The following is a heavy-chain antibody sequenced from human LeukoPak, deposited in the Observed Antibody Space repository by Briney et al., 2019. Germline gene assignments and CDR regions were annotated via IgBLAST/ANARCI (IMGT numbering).Heavy chain of an antibody. CDR1: GGSISSGDFY. D-gene: IGHD1-26*01. Sequence: SETLSLTCTVSGGSISSGDFYWSWIRQPPGKGLEWIGYIYYSGSTYYNPSLKSRVTISVDTSKNQFSLKLSSVTAADTAVYYCARDSSGSYPLLFDYWGQGTLVTISS. CDR2: IYYSGST. V-gene: IGHV4-30-4*08. J-gene: IGHJ4*02. CDR3: ARDSSGSYPLLFDY.